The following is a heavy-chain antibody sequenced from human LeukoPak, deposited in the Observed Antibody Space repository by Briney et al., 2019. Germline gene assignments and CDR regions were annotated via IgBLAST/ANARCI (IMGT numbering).Heavy chain of an antibody. J-gene: IGHJ6*02. CDR3: CDGMDV. V-gene: IGHV3-30-3*01. CDR2: ISYDVNNK. Sequence: WIRQPPGKGLEWVAVISYDVNNKYYADSVKGRFTISRDNSKNTLYLQMNSLRSEDTATCYCCDGMDVWGQGTTVAVSS.